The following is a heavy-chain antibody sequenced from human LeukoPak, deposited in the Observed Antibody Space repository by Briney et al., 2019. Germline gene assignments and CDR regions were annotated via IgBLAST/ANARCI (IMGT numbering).Heavy chain of an antibody. CDR1: GYTFTDYY. V-gene: IGHV1-2*02. D-gene: IGHD3-9*01. CDR2: FNPNSGGS. Sequence: ASVKVSCKASGYTFTDYYMQWVRQAPGQGLEWMGWFNPNSGGSDYAQKFQGRVTMTGDTSISSGYMELSRLISDDTAVYYCAREKLRYFEKTGFDSWGQGTLVTVSS. CDR3: AREKLRYFEKTGFDS. J-gene: IGHJ5*01.